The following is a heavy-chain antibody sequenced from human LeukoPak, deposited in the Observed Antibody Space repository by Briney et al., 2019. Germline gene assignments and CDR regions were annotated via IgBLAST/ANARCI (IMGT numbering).Heavy chain of an antibody. CDR1: GGSFSGYY. Sequence: SETLSLICAVYGGSFSGYYWSWIRQPPGKGLEWIGEINHSGSTNYNPSLKSRVTISVDTSKNQFSLKLSSVTAADTAVYYCARYSMVTADAFDIWGQGTMVTVSS. CDR2: INHSGST. J-gene: IGHJ3*02. D-gene: IGHD5-18*01. V-gene: IGHV4-34*01. CDR3: ARYSMVTADAFDI.